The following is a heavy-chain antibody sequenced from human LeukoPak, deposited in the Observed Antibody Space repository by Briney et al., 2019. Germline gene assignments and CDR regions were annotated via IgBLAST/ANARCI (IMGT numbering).Heavy chain of an antibody. D-gene: IGHD5-24*01. Sequence: SETLSLTCTVSGGSISSISYYCGWTRQPPGKGLEWIGRMYHNGSTYYNPSLKSRVTISVDTSKNQFSLKLSSVTAADTAVYYCARHPSGRMWLQQGGWFDPWGQGTLVTVSS. CDR2: MYHNGST. V-gene: IGHV4-39*01. CDR3: ARHPSGRMWLQQGGWFDP. J-gene: IGHJ5*02. CDR1: GGSISSISYY.